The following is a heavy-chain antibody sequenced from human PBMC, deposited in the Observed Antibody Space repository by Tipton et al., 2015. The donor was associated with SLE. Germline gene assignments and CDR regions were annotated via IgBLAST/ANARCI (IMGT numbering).Heavy chain of an antibody. Sequence: VQLVQSGGGLVQPGGSLRLSCAASGFTFSSYEMNWVRQAPGKGLEWVSYISSSGSTIYYADSVKGRFTISRDNAKNSLYLQMNSLRAEGTAVYNCARASTETGRAFDIWGQGTMVTVSS. CDR2: ISSSGSTI. D-gene: IGHD1-1*01. CDR1: GFTFSSYE. CDR3: ARASTETGRAFDI. J-gene: IGHJ3*02. V-gene: IGHV3-48*03.